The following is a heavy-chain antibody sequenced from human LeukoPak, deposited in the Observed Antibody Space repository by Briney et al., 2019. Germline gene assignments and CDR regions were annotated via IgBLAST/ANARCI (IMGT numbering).Heavy chain of an antibody. CDR1: GGSISSSSYC. J-gene: IGHJ5*02. CDR3: ARESVNPTWFDP. D-gene: IGHD1-14*01. CDR2: IYYSGST. V-gene: IGHV4-39*07. Sequence: SETLPLTCTVSGGSISSSSYCWGWIRQPPGKGLEWIGSIYYSGSTYYNPSLKSRVTISVDTSKNQFSLKLSSVTAADTAVYYCARESVNPTWFDPWGQGTLVSVSS.